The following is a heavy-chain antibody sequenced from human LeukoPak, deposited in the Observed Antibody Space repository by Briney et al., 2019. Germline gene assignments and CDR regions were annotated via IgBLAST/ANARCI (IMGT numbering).Heavy chain of an antibody. CDR1: GFTFSSYW. CDR2: INSDGSST. V-gene: IGHV3-74*01. D-gene: IGHD6-13*01. Sequence: PGGSLRLSCAASGFTFSSYWIHWVRHAPGKGLVWVSRINSDGSSTSYADSVKGRFTISRDSAKNTLYLQMNSLRAEDTAVYYCAREWRGSSSWYARYWGQGTLVTVSS. CDR3: AREWRGSSSWYARY. J-gene: IGHJ4*02.